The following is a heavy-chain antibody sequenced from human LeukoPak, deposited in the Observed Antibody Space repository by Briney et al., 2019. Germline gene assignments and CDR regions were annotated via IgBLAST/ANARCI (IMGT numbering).Heavy chain of an antibody. CDR2: IIPIFGTA. Sequence: SVKVSCKASGGTFSSYAISWVRQAPGQGLEWMGGIIPIFGTANYAQKFQGRVTITTDESTSTAYMELSSLRSEDTAVYYCARGSHYDFWSGYEGEDNWSDPWGQGTLVTVSS. CDR1: GGTFSSYA. V-gene: IGHV1-69*05. D-gene: IGHD3-3*01. J-gene: IGHJ5*02. CDR3: ARGSHYDFWSGYEGEDNWSDP.